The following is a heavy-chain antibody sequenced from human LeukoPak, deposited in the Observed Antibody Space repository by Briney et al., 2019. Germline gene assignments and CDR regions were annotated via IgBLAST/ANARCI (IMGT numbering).Heavy chain of an antibody. Sequence: ASVKVSCKAYGYTFISYYIHWVRQAPGQGLEWMGVINASSGSTSYAQKFQGRVTMTRDMSTSTVYMKLSSLRSEDTAVYYCGRDLNRSGYTREGRFDPWGQGTLVTVSS. D-gene: IGHD3-22*01. J-gene: IGHJ5*02. CDR2: INASSGST. V-gene: IGHV1-46*01. CDR3: GRDLNRSGYTREGRFDP. CDR1: GYTFISYY.